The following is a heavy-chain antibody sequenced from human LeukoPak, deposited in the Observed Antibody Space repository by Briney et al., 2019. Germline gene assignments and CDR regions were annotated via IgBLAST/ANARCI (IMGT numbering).Heavy chain of an antibody. CDR3: AKWFRGSGSDRFYDK. Sequence: GGSLRLSCAASGFTFIAVDWVRQAPGMGLEWVSTINSVDDTYYSESVRGRFTVSRDRSKNTVYLHMNSLRAEDTAVYHCAKWFRGSGSDRFYDKWGQGTLVTVSS. V-gene: IGHV3-23*01. D-gene: IGHD3-10*01. J-gene: IGHJ4*02. CDR1: GFTFIA. CDR2: INSVDDT.